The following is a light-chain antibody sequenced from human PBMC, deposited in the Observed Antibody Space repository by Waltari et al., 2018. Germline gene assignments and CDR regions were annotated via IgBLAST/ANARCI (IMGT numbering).Light chain of an antibody. CDR2: VLT. CDR3: SSHTTTSTLV. CDR1: SADIGIYNY. Sequence: QSALTQPAAMSGSPGQSITMSCTGTSADIGIYNYFSWYQHHPGEAPKLIIFVLTKRPSGISYRFSGSKSGNTASLTISGLQTEDEGHYYCSSHTTTSTLVFGGGTKLTVL. J-gene: IGLJ2*01. V-gene: IGLV2-14*03.